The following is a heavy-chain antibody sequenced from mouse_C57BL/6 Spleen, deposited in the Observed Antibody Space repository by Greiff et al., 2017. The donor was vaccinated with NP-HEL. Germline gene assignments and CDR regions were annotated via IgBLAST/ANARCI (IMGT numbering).Heavy chain of an antibody. J-gene: IGHJ2*01. CDR1: GYTFTDYN. CDR3: ARTVYYRYLFDY. V-gene: IGHV1-22*01. D-gene: IGHD2-14*01. Sequence: EVQLQQSGPELVKPGASVKMSCKASGYTFTDYNMHWVKQSHGKSLEWIGYINPNTGGTSYNQKFKGKATLTVNKSSSTAYMELRSLTSEDSAVYYCARTVYYRYLFDYWGQGTTLTVSS. CDR2: INPNTGGT.